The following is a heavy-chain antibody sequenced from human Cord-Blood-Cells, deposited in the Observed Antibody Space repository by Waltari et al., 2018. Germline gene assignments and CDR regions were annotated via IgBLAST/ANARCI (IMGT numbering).Heavy chain of an antibody. J-gene: IGHJ3*02. V-gene: IGHV3-15*01. CDR1: GFTFSNAW. Sequence: EVQLVESGGGLVKPGGSLRLSCAASGFTFSNAWMSWVRQAPGKGLEWVGRIKSKTDGGTTDYAAPVKGRFTISRGDSKNTLYLQMNSLKTEDTAVYYCTTDRTTGDAFDIWGQGTMVTVSS. CDR3: TTDRTTGDAFDI. D-gene: IGHD1-1*01. CDR2: IKSKTDGGTT.